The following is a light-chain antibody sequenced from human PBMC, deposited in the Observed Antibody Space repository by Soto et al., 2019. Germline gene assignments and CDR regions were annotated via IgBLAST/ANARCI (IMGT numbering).Light chain of an antibody. CDR3: QQSYSTPCT. Sequence: DIPMTQSPSSLSASVGDRVTITCRPSQSISSYLNWYQQKPGKAPKLLIYAASSLQSGVPSRFSGSGSGTDFTLTISSLQPEDFATYYCQQSYSTPCTFGQGTKLEIK. CDR1: QSISSY. V-gene: IGKV1-39*01. J-gene: IGKJ2*02. CDR2: AAS.